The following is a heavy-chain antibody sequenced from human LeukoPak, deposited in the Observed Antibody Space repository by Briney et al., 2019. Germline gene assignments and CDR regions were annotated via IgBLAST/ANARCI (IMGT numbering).Heavy chain of an antibody. CDR1: GGSFSGYY. CDR3: ARHRKGRTFVY. V-gene: IGHV4-34*01. CDR2: INHSGST. Sequence: PSETLSLTCAVYGGSFSGYYWSWIRQPPGKGLEWIGEINHSGSTNYNPSLKSRVTISVDTSKNQFSLKLSSVTAADTAVYYCARHRKGRTFVYWGQGTLVTVSS. J-gene: IGHJ4*02.